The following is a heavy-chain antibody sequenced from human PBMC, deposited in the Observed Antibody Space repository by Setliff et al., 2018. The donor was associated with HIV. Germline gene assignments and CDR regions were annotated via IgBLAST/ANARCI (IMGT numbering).Heavy chain of an antibody. Sequence: SETLSLTCTVSGGSITSSGSYYWAWLRQPPGKGLEWIGSAYSSGSTYHSPSFKSRITISVDTSNNQFSLRLNSVTATDTAVYFCARRGGISATLSVRAFDSWGQGTPVTVS. J-gene: IGHJ4*02. CDR3: ARRGGISATLSVRAFDS. CDR2: AYSSGST. V-gene: IGHV4-39*01. D-gene: IGHD6-13*01. CDR1: GGSITSSGSYY.